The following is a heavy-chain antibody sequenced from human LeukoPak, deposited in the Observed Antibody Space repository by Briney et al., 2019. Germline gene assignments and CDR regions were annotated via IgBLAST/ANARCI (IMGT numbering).Heavy chain of an antibody. CDR2: ISGSGGST. J-gene: IGHJ4*02. CDR3: AKFALRYCSGGSCHPFDY. D-gene: IGHD2-15*01. CDR1: GFTFSSYG. Sequence: GGSLRLSCAASGFTFSSYGMSWVRQAQGKGLEWVSAISGSGGSTYYADSVKGRFIISRDNSKNTLYLQMNSLRAEDTAVYYCAKFALRYCSGGSCHPFDYWGQGTLVTVSS. V-gene: IGHV3-23*01.